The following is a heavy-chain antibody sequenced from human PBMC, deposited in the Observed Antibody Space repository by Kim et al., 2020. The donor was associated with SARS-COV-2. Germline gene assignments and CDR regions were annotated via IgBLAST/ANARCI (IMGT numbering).Heavy chain of an antibody. D-gene: IGHD6-19*01. CDR3: ARAPRYSSGWGGGNWFDP. CDR1: GGSFSGYY. Sequence: SETLSLTCAVYGGSFSGYYWSWIRQPPGKGLEWIGEINHSGSTNYNPSLKSRVTISVDTSKNQFSLKLSSVTAADTAVYYCARAPRYSSGWGGGNWFDPWGQGTLVTVSS. J-gene: IGHJ5*02. V-gene: IGHV4-34*01. CDR2: INHSGST.